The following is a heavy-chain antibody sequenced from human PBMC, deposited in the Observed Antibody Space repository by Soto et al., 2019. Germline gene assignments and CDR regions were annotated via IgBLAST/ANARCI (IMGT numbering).Heavy chain of an antibody. CDR1: GFTVSTNY. Sequence: PGGSLRLSCAASGFTVSTNYMSWVRQAPGEGLEWVSVIYSGGSTYYADSVKGRFTISRDNSKNTLYLQMNSLRAEDTAVYYCASEVLELRYYYYGMDVWGQGTTVTVSS. V-gene: IGHV3-66*01. CDR3: ASEVLELRYYYYGMDV. J-gene: IGHJ6*02. CDR2: IYSGGST. D-gene: IGHD1-7*01.